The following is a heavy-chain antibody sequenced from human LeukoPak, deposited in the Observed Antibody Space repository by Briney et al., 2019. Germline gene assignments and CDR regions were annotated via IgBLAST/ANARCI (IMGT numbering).Heavy chain of an antibody. J-gene: IGHJ3*02. D-gene: IGHD3-22*01. CDR1: GFTFRVYA. CDR3: AKISGYYPLGVSDI. V-gene: IGHV3-23*01. CDR2: VGTSGDDT. Sequence: GGSLRLSCVASGFTFRVYAMNWVRQAPGKGLEWVSSVGTSGDDTYYADSVKGRFTISRDNSKNTLYLHMRTLRAEDTAVYYCAKISGYYPLGVSDIWGRGTMVAVSS.